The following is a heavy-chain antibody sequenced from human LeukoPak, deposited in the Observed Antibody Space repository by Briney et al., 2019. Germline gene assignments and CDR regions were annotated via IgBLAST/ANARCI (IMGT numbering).Heavy chain of an antibody. CDR3: ARGGYSGYDFDY. V-gene: IGHV1-2*02. CDR2: INPNSGGT. Sequence: ASVTVSFKPSGYTFTVYYIHWVRQAPGQGLEWMGWINPNSGGTNYAQKFQGGVTMTRDTSIGTAYLELSRLRSDDTAVYYFARGGYSGYDFDYWGQGTLVTVSS. CDR1: GYTFTVYY. J-gene: IGHJ4*02. D-gene: IGHD5-12*01.